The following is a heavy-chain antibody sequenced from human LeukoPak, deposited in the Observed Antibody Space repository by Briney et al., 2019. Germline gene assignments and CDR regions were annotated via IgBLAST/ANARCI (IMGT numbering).Heavy chain of an antibody. Sequence: GGSLRLSCAASGFTFSNCEMNWVRRAPGKGLEWVSYINSGGGIIYYADSVKGRFTISRDNAKKSLYLQMDSLRAEDTAIYYCAQLDGSVSFDVWGQGTMVTVSS. D-gene: IGHD3-22*01. CDR1: GFTFSNCE. V-gene: IGHV3-48*03. CDR2: INSGGGII. CDR3: AQLDGSVSFDV. J-gene: IGHJ3*01.